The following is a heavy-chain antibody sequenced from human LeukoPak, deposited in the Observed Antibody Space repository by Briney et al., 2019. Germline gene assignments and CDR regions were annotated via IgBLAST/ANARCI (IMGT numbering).Heavy chain of an antibody. CDR2: INSNTGIP. CDR3: ARWSSSSWYGALDY. D-gene: IGHD6-13*01. CDR1: GYTFTNYA. Sequence: ASVKVSCKASGYTFTNYAMNWVRQAPGQGLEWMGWINSNTGIPTYAQGFTGRFVFSLDTSVSTAYLQISSLKAEDTAIYYCARWSSSSWYGALDYWGQGTLITVSS. V-gene: IGHV7-4-1*02. J-gene: IGHJ4*02.